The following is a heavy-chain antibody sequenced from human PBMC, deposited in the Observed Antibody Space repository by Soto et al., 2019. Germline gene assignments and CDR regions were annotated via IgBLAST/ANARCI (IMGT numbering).Heavy chain of an antibody. CDR2: IYYSGST. CDR3: ARLYSGSYYYYYGMDV. J-gene: IGHJ6*02. CDR1: GGSISSSSYY. D-gene: IGHD1-26*01. V-gene: IGHV4-39*01. Sequence: PSETLSLTCTVSGGSISSSSYYWGWIRQPPGKGLEWIGSIYYSGSTYYNPSLKSRVTISVDTSKNQFSLKLSSVTAADTAVYYCARLYSGSYYYYYGMDVWGQGTTVTVSS.